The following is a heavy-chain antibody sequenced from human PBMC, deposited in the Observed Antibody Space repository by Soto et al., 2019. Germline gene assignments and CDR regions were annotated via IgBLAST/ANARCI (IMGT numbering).Heavy chain of an antibody. CDR3: ARGITGTVRYYSGMDV. J-gene: IGHJ6*04. V-gene: IGHV1-69*12. D-gene: IGHD1-20*01. CDR2: IIPIFGTA. Sequence: QVQLVQSGAEVKKPGSSVKVSCKASGGTFSSYAISWVRQAPGQGLEWMGGIIPIFGTANYAQKFQGRVTITAAESTSAAYMELKSLRSEETAVYYCARGITGTVRYYSGMDVWGKGTTVTVSS. CDR1: GGTFSSYA.